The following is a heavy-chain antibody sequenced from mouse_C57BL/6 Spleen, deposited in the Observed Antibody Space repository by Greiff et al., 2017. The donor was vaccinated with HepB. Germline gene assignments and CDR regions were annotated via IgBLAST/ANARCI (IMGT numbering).Heavy chain of an antibody. CDR2: IHPNSGST. J-gene: IGHJ2*01. CDR1: GYTFTSYW. D-gene: IGHD1-1*01. Sequence: QVQLQQPGAELVKPGASVKLSCKASGYTFTSYWMHWVKQRPGQGLEWIGMIHPNSGSTNYNEKFKSKATLTVDKSSSTAYMQLSSLTSEDSAVYYSAYYGSSHGFDYWGQGTTLTVSS. CDR3: AYYGSSHGFDY. V-gene: IGHV1-64*01.